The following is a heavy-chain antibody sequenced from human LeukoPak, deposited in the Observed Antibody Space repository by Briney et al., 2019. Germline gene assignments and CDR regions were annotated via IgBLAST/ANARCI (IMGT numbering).Heavy chain of an antibody. CDR3: ARDLSDYYDSSGYYP. J-gene: IGHJ5*02. V-gene: IGHV3-7*01. CDR2: IKQDGSEK. Sequence: GGSLRLSCAASGFTFSSYWMSWVRQAPGKGLEWVANIKQDGSEKYYVDSVKGRFTISRDNAKNSLYPQMNSLRAEDTAVYYCARDLSDYYDSSGYYPWGQGTLVTVSS. D-gene: IGHD3-22*01. CDR1: GFTFSSYW.